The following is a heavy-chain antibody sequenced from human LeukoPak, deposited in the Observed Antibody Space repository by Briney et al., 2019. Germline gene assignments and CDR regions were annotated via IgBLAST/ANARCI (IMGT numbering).Heavy chain of an antibody. J-gene: IGHJ5*02. CDR3: AREGTSIAVAETNWFDP. Sequence: PSQTLSLTCTVSGGSISSGCYYWSWIRQHPGKGLEWIGYIYYSGSTYYNPSLKSRVTISVDTSKNQFSLKLSSVTAADTAVYYCAREGTSIAVAETNWFDPWGQGTLVTVSS. CDR1: GGSISSGCYY. D-gene: IGHD6-19*01. CDR2: IYYSGST. V-gene: IGHV4-31*03.